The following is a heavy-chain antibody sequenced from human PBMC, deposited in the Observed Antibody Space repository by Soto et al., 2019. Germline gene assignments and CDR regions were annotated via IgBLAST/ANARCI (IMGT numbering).Heavy chain of an antibody. CDR3: AYSSTPFDY. CDR2: INHSGST. V-gene: IGHV4-34*01. D-gene: IGHD6-13*01. J-gene: IGHJ4*02. Sequence: SETLSLTCAVYGGSFSGYYWTWIRQPPGTGLEWIGEINHSGSTNYNPSLKSRVTISVDNSKNTLYLQMNSLRAEDTAVYYCAYSSTPFDYWGQGTLVTVSS. CDR1: GGSFSGYY.